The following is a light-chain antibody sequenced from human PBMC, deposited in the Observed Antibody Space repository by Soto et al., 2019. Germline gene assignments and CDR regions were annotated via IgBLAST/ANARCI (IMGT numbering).Light chain of an antibody. V-gene: IGLV7-46*01. CDR3: LLSYSGARQGV. CDR2: DTS. J-gene: IGLJ2*01. CDR1: TGAVTSGHY. Sequence: QAVVTQEPSLTVSPGGTVTLTCGSSTGAVTSGHYPYWFQQKPGQAPRTLIYDTSNKHSWTPARFSGSLLGGKAALTLSGAQPEDEAEYYCLLSYSGARQGVLGGGTKVTVL.